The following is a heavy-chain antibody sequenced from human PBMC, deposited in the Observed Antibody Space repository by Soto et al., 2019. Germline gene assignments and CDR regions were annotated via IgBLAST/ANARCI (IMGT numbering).Heavy chain of an antibody. V-gene: IGHV3-15*01. CDR3: TTRLGYYDSSGYFFMLANAFDI. J-gene: IGHJ3*02. CDR1: GFTFSNAW. D-gene: IGHD3-22*01. CDR2: IKSKTDGGTT. Sequence: LRLSCAASGFTFSNAWMSWVRQAPGKGLEWGGRIKSKTDGGTTDYAAPVKGRFTISRDDSKNTLYLQMNSLKTEDTAVYYCTTRLGYYDSSGYFFMLANAFDIWGQGKMVTVSS.